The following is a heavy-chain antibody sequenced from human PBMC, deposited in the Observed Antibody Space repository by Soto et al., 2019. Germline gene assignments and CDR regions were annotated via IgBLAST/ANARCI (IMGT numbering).Heavy chain of an antibody. CDR3: AKDRRVTMIVVADFDY. V-gene: IGHV3-30*18. J-gene: IGHJ4*02. Sequence: GGSLRLSCAASGFTFSSYGMHWVRQAPGKGLEWVAVISYDGSNKYYADSVKGRFTISRDNSKNTLYLQMNSLRAEDTAVYYCAKDRRVTMIVVADFDYWGQGTLVTVSS. CDR2: ISYDGSNK. D-gene: IGHD3-22*01. CDR1: GFTFSSYG.